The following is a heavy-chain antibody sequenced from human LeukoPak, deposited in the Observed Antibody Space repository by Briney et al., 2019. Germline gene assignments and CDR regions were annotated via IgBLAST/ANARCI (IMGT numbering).Heavy chain of an antibody. CDR3: ATLPHTEFHY. J-gene: IGHJ4*02. D-gene: IGHD2-8*02. V-gene: IGHV5-51*01. CDR2: IHPGDSDT. Sequence: GESLKISCQGSGYRFSSYWIGWVRQMPGKGLEWMGIIHPGDSDTRYSPSFQGQVTISADKSVSTSYLQWSSLKASDTAMYYCATLPHTEFHYWGQGTLVTVSS. CDR1: GYRFSSYW.